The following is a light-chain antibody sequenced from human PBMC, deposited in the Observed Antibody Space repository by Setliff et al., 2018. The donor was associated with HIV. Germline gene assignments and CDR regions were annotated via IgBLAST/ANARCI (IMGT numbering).Light chain of an antibody. Sequence: LTQPPSVSVAPGKTARITCGGNNLGSKSVHWYQQKAGQAPVLVVYDDSDRPSGIPERFSGSISGNTATLTITRVEAGDEADYYCQVWDSNTDHVVFGGGTKSPS. CDR3: QVWDSNTDHVV. CDR2: DDS. CDR1: NLGSKS. J-gene: IGLJ2*01. V-gene: IGLV3-21*03.